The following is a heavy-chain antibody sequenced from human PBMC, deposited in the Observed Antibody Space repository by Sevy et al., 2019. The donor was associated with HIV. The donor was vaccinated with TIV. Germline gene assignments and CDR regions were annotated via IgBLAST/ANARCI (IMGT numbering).Heavy chain of an antibody. J-gene: IGHJ5*02. V-gene: IGHV5-51*01. CDR2: IYPGDSDT. Sequence: GESLKISCKGSGYSFTSYWIGWVRQMPGKGLEWMGIIYPGDSDTRYSPSFQGQVTISADKSISTAYLQWGSLKASDTAMYYCARHEGHYYDSSGYYPGWFDPWGQGTLVTVSS. CDR1: GYSFTSYW. D-gene: IGHD3-22*01. CDR3: ARHEGHYYDSSGYYPGWFDP.